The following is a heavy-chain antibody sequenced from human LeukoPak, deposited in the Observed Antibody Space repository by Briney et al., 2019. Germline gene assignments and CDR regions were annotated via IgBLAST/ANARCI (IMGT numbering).Heavy chain of an antibody. Sequence: GGSLRLSCAASGFTFSNAWMSWVRQAPGKGLEWVGRIKSKTDGGTTDYAAPVKGRFTISRDDSKNTLYLQMNSLKTEDTAVYYCTTAFPGLLRCFDWLLTNPDYWGQGTLVTVSP. CDR2: IKSKTDGGTT. J-gene: IGHJ4*02. D-gene: IGHD3-9*01. V-gene: IGHV3-15*01. CDR3: TTAFPGLLRCFDWLLTNPDY. CDR1: GFTFSNAW.